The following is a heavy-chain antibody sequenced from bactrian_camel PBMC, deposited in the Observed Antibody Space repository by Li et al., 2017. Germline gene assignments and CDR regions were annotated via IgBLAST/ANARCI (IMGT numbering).Heavy chain of an antibody. CDR2: IRTDGFI. J-gene: IGHJ4*01. V-gene: IGHV3S10*01. Sequence: VQLVESGGVLVQPGGSLRLSCAASGFTITTYDMSWYRQAPGSECEMVSSIRTDGFIWYKDSVKGRFTLSQDNDKNTVYLQMNNLKPEDTAMYYCASRGFSGLGLDFDAYQYWGQGTQVTVS. CDR3: ASRGFSGLGLDFDAYQY. D-gene: IGHD1*01. CDR1: GFTITTYD.